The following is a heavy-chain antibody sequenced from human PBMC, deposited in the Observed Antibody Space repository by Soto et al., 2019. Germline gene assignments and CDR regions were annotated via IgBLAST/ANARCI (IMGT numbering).Heavy chain of an antibody. J-gene: IGHJ4*02. Sequence: ASVKVSCKASGYTFTSYAMHWVRQAPGQRLEWMGWINAGNGNTKYSQKFQGRVTITRDTSASTAYMGLSSLRSEDTAVYYCAMNHDYGDYYADYWGQGTLVTVSS. V-gene: IGHV1-3*01. CDR2: INAGNGNT. CDR3: AMNHDYGDYYADY. CDR1: GYTFTSYA. D-gene: IGHD4-17*01.